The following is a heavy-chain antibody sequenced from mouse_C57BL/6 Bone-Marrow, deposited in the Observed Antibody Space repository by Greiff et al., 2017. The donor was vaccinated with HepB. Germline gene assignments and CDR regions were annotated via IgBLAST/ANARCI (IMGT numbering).Heavy chain of an antibody. V-gene: IGHV1-55*01. CDR1: GYTFTSYW. D-gene: IGHD1-1*01. CDR2: IYPGSGST. Sequence: QVQLQQPGAELVKPGASVKMSCKASGYTFTSYWITWVKQRPGQGLEWIGDIYPGSGSTNYNEKFKSKATLTVDTSSSTAYMQLSSLTSEDSAVYYCARCDYYGSSYRNWYFDVWGTGTTVTVSS. J-gene: IGHJ1*03. CDR3: ARCDYYGSSYRNWYFDV.